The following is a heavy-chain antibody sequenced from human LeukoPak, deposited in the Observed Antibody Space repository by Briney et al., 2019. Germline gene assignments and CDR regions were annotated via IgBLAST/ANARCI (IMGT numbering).Heavy chain of an antibody. CDR1: GGSISSYY. J-gene: IGHJ4*02. D-gene: IGHD6-25*01. V-gene: IGHV4-59*01. CDR3: ARKRDEFDY. Sequence: SETLSLTCTVSGGSISSYYWSWIRQPPGKGLEWIGYIYYSGSTNYNPSLKSRVTLSVDTSKNQFSLKLSSVTAADTAVYYCARKRDEFDYWGQGTLVTVSS. CDR2: IYYSGST.